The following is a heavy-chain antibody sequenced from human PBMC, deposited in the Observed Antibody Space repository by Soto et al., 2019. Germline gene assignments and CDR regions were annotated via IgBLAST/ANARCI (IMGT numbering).Heavy chain of an antibody. D-gene: IGHD3-22*01. CDR3: AKEEGNYYDSSGLNLDY. CDR1: GFTFSSYG. Sequence: GGSLRLSCAASGFTFSSYGMHWVRQAPGKGLEWVAVISYDGSNKYYADSVKGRFTISRDNSKNTLYLQMNSLRAEDTAVYYCAKEEGNYYDSSGLNLDYWGQRTLVTVSS. CDR2: ISYDGSNK. J-gene: IGHJ4*02. V-gene: IGHV3-30*18.